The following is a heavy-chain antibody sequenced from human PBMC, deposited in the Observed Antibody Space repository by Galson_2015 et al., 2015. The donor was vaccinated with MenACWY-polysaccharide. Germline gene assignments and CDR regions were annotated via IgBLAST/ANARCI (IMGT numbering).Heavy chain of an antibody. CDR3: AKCWYSVYYDMDV. J-gene: IGHJ6*02. Sequence: SLRLSCAASGFTFSSYAMNWVRQAPGKGLEWVSGISGGGGGTNYADSVKGRFTISRDNSKNTLYLQMNRLRAEDTAVCYCAKCWYSVYYDMDVWGQGTTVTVSS. CDR1: GFTFSSYA. CDR2: ISGGGGGT. D-gene: IGHD1-26*01. V-gene: IGHV3-23*01.